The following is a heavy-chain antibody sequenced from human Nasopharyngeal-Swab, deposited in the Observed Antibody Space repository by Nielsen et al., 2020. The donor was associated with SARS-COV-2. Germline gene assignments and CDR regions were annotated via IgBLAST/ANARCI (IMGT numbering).Heavy chain of an antibody. D-gene: IGHD5-18*01. CDR1: GGSISSYY. CDR2: VFYSGTT. CDR3: ARSGYSYGLPVGYFGH. Sequence: SETLSLTCSVSGGSISSYYWSRIRQRPGKGLEWLGYVFYSGTTNYNPSLKSRVSISVDTSKNHFSLKLRSMTAADTAVYFYARSGYSYGLPVGYFGHWGQGILVTVSS. J-gene: IGHJ4*02. V-gene: IGHV4-59*01.